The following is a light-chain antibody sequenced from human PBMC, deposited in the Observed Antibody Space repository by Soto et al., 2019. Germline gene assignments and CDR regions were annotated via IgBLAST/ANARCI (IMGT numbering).Light chain of an antibody. Sequence: QSVLTQPPSVSGAPGQRVTISCTGSSSNIGAGYDVHWYQQLPGTAPKLLIYGNTNRPSGVPDRFSASKSGTSASLAITGLQPEDEADYYCQSYDSSLSVRVFGGGTQLTVL. J-gene: IGLJ2*01. V-gene: IGLV1-40*01. CDR2: GNT. CDR1: SSNIGAGYD. CDR3: QSYDSSLSVRV.